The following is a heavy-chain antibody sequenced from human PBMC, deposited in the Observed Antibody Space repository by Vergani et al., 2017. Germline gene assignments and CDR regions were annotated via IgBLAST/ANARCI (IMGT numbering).Heavy chain of an antibody. J-gene: IGHJ3*02. CDR1: GYTFTGYY. CDR2: INPNSGAT. Sequence: QVQLVQSGAEVKKPGASVKVSCTASGYTFTGYYIHWVRQAPGQGLEWMGWINPNSGATNYAQKFQGRVTMTTDTSIRTAYKELSRLRSDDTAGYYCAGEAAFGIWGQGTMVTVS. V-gene: IGHV1-2*02. CDR3: AGEAAFGI.